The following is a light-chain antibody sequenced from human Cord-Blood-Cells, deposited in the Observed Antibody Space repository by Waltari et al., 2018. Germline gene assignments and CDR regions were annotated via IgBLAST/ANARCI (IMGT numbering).Light chain of an antibody. V-gene: IGKV1-8*01. CDR2: AAS. CDR1: QGISSY. Sequence: AIRMTQSPSPLSASTGDRVTITCRASQGISSYLAWYQQKPGKAPKLLIYAASTLQSGVPSRFSGSGSGTDFTLTISCLQSEDFATYYCQQYYSYPLFGGGTKVEIK. J-gene: IGKJ4*01. CDR3: QQYYSYPL.